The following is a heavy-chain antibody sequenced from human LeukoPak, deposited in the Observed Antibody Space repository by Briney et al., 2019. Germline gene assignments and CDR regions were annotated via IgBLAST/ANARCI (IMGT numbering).Heavy chain of an antibody. CDR3: AREGTSGTNWFDP. CDR2: IYHSGST. V-gene: IGHV4-38-2*02. D-gene: IGHD3-10*01. CDR1: DYSIISDYY. J-gene: IGHJ5*02. Sequence: PSETLSLTCGVSDYSIISDYYWGWIRQPPGKGLEWIGSIYHSGSTYYNPSLKSRVTTSVDTSKNQFSLKLTSVTAADTAVYYCAREGTSGTNWFDPWGQGTLVTVSS.